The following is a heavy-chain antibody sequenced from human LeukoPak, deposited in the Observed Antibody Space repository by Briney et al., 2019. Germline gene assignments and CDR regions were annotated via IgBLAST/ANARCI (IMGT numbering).Heavy chain of an antibody. CDR3: TKDVADYVWGDYRHFDM. CDR1: GFSFYDYA. J-gene: IGHJ4*02. Sequence: GRSLRLSCAASGFSFYDYAMHWARHSPRKGLEWVAGITWNSDFTALADSVKGRFTISRDNANNSVYLHMNTLTPDDTAVYYCTKDVADYVWGDYRHFDMWGQGTLVTVSA. CDR2: ITWNSDFT. V-gene: IGHV3-9*01. D-gene: IGHD3-16*02.